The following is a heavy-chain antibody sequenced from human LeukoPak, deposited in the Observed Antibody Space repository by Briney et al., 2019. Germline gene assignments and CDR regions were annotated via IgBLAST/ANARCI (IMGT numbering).Heavy chain of an antibody. CDR2: IYYSGST. Sequence: SETLSLTCTVSGYSISSGYYWGWIRQPPGKGLEWIGYIYYSGSTNYNPSLKSRVTISVDTSKNQFSLKLSSVTAADTAVYYCATGPPLDTVGTVMAFQYYYYYYYMDVWGKGTTVTVSS. J-gene: IGHJ6*03. V-gene: IGHV4-61*01. CDR1: GYSISSGYY. CDR3: ATGPPLDTVGTVMAFQYYYYYYYMDV. D-gene: IGHD3-16*01.